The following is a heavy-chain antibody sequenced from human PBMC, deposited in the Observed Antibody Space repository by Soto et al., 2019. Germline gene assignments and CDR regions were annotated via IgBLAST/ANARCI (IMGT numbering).Heavy chain of an antibody. J-gene: IGHJ6*02. CDR1: GFTFSNYA. V-gene: IGHV3-30-3*01. CDR3: ASTTYGDYRGYYYSYGVDL. D-gene: IGHD4-17*01. Sequence: PGGSLRLSCAASGFTFSNYAMHWVRQAPGKGLEWVAIISFDGSNKYYADSVKGRFTISRDNSKNTLYLQMNSLRAEDTAVFYCASTTYGDYRGYYYSYGVDLWGHGTTVTVSS. CDR2: ISFDGSNK.